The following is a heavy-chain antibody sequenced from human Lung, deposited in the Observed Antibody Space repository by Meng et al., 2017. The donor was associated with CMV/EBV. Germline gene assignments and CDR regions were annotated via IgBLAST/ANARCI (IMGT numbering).Heavy chain of an antibody. CDR1: GGSVSSGSYY. V-gene: IGHV4-61*01. D-gene: IGHD3-3*01. CDR2: IYYSGST. Sequence: SETLSLXCTVSGGSVSSGSYYWSWIRQPPGKGLEWIGYIYYSGSTNYNPSLKSRVTISVDTSKNQFSLKLSSVTAADTAVYYCARGSGFLELPHNWGQGTXVTVSS. CDR3: ARGSGFLELPHN. J-gene: IGHJ4*02.